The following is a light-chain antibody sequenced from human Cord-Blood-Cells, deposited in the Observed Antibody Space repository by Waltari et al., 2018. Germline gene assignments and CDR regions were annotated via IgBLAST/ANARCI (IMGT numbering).Light chain of an antibody. Sequence: QSALTQPASVSGSPGQSITISCTATSRDVGSYNLFSWYQQHPGKAPKLMIYEVSKRPSGVSNRFAGSKSGNTASLTISGLQAEDEADYYCCSYAGSSTIVVFGTGTKVTVL. J-gene: IGLJ1*01. CDR3: CSYAGSSTIVV. CDR1: SRDVGSYNL. CDR2: EVS. V-gene: IGLV2-23*02.